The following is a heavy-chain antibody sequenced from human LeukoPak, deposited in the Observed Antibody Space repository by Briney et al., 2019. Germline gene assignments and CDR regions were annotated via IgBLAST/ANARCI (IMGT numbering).Heavy chain of an antibody. V-gene: IGHV1-8*03. CDR3: ARRGDHYYYYMDV. J-gene: IGHJ6*03. CDR1: GYTFTSYD. CDR2: MNPNSDNT. D-gene: IGHD2-21*02. Sequence: GASVKVSCKASGYTFTSYDINWVRQATGQGLEWMGWMNPNSDNTGYAQQFQGRVTITWDTSISTAYMELSSLRSEDTAVYYCARRGDHYYYYMDVWGKGTTVTVSS.